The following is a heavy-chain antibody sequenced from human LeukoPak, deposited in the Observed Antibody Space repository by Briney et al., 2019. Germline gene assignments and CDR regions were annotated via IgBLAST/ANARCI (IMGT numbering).Heavy chain of an antibody. J-gene: IGHJ5*02. CDR1: GGSISSGGYY. CDR2: IYYSGST. CDR3: ARAPYQLIFRGFWFDP. Sequence: SETLSLTCTVSGGSISSGGYYWRWIRQHPGTGLEWIGYIYYSGSTYYNPSLKSRVTISVDTSKNQFSLKLSSVTAADTAVYYCARAPYQLIFRGFWFDPWGQGTLVTVSS. D-gene: IGHD2-2*01. V-gene: IGHV4-31*03.